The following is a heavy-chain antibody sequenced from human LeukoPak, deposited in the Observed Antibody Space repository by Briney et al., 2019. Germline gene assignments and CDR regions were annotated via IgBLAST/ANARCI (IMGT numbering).Heavy chain of an antibody. CDR1: GGSISSGGYY. Sequence: PSETLSLTCTVSGGSISSGGYYWSWIRPHPGKGLEWIGYSYYSGSTYYNPSLKSRVTISVDTSKNQFSLKLSSVTAADTAVYYCARAFSYYGSGSYTDAFDIWGQGTMVTVSS. CDR2: SYYSGST. V-gene: IGHV4-31*03. CDR3: ARAFSYYGSGSYTDAFDI. D-gene: IGHD3-10*01. J-gene: IGHJ3*02.